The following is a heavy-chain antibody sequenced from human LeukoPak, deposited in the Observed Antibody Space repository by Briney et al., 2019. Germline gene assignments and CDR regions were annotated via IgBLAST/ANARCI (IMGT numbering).Heavy chain of an antibody. V-gene: IGHV1-46*01. Sequence: ASVKVSCKASGYTFTSYYIHWVRQAPGQGLEWMGLINPSGGNTTYAQKFQGRVTVTRDTSTSTVYMELSSLRSEDTAVYYCARDIGFVLRVSANWFDPWGQGTLVTVSS. CDR3: ARDIGFVLRVSANWFDP. J-gene: IGHJ5*02. CDR1: GYTFTSYY. D-gene: IGHD3-10*02. CDR2: INPSGGNT.